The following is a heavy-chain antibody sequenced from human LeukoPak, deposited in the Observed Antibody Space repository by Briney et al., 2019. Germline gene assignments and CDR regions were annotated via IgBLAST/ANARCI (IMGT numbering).Heavy chain of an antibody. CDR1: GYTLTELS. CDR2: FDPEDGET. CDR3: ATGIYCSSTSCYVYPWFDP. J-gene: IGHJ5*02. Sequence: ASVKVSCKVSGYTLTELSMHWVRQAPGKGLEWMGGFDPEDGETIYAQKFQGRVTMTEDTSTDTAYMELSSLRSEDTAVYYCATGIYCSSTSCYVYPWFDPWGQGTLVTVSS. V-gene: IGHV1-24*01. D-gene: IGHD2-2*01.